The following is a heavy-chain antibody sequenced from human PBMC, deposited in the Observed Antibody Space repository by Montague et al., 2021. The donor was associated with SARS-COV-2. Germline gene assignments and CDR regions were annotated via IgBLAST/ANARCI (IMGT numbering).Heavy chain of an antibody. CDR3: ARTTTRMLYPENAFDI. CDR2: TYYRSEWYH. CDR1: GDSVSSNTAT. Sequence: CAISGDSVSSNTATWNWIRQSPSRGLEWLGRTYYRSEWYHDYAISLKSRITINPDTSKNQFSLQLSSAAPEDTAVFYCARTTTRMLYPENAFDIWGQGTMVTVSS. D-gene: IGHD2-15*01. J-gene: IGHJ3*02. V-gene: IGHV6-1*01.